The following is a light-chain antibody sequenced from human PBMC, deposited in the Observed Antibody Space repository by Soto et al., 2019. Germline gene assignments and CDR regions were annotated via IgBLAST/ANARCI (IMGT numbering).Light chain of an antibody. J-gene: IGLJ3*02. V-gene: IGLV1-44*01. Sequence: QLVLTQPPSASGTPGQRVTISCSGSSSNLGSNTLNWYQQLPGTAPKLLLYSNNQRPSGVPDRFSGSKSGTSASLAISGLQSEDEVDYYCAAWDDSLTGVVFGGGTKLTVL. CDR2: SNN. CDR1: SSNLGSNT. CDR3: AAWDDSLTGVV.